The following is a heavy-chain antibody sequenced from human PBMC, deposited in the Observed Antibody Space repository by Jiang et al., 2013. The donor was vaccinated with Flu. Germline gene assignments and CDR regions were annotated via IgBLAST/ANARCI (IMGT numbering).Heavy chain of an antibody. CDR2: ISYDGSNK. J-gene: IGHJ4*02. CDR3: ARDPGQKPAVAGNFDY. Sequence: ASGFTFSSYAMHWVRQAPGKGLEWVAVISYDGSNKYYADSVKGRFTISRDNSKNTLYLQMNSLRAEDTAVYYCARDPGQKPAVAGNFDYWGQGTLVTVSS. D-gene: IGHD6-19*01. CDR1: GFTFSSYA. V-gene: IGHV3-30-3*01.